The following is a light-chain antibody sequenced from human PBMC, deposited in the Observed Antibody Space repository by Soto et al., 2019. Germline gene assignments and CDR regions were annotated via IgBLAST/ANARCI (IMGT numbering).Light chain of an antibody. CDR1: QSVNSN. V-gene: IGKV3-15*01. CDR3: QQYNDWPLYT. CDR2: GAS. Sequence: EIVMTQSPTIVSVSPGERATLSCRASQSVNSNLAWYQQKPGQAPRLLISGASTRAPGIAARFSGSGSGTNFTLSISGLQSADVAVYYCQQYNDWPLYTFGQGTKLEIK. J-gene: IGKJ2*01.